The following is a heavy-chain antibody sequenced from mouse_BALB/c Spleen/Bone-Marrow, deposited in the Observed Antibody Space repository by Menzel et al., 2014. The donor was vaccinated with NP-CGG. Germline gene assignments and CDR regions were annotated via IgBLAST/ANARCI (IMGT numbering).Heavy chain of an antibody. Sequence: QVQLQQSGAELARPGASVKLSCKASGYTFTDYYINWVKQRTGQGLEWIGEIYPGSGNTYYNEKFKGKATLTADKSSSTACMQLSSLTSEDSAVYFCARREYGNGGFAYWGRWTLVTVSA. CDR3: ARREYGNGGFAY. D-gene: IGHD2-10*02. CDR1: GYTFTDYY. CDR2: IYPGSGNT. J-gene: IGHJ3*01. V-gene: IGHV1-77*01.